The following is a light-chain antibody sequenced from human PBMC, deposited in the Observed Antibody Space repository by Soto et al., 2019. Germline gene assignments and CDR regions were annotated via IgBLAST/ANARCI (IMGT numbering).Light chain of an antibody. CDR2: GAS. J-gene: IGKJ1*01. V-gene: IGKV3-20*01. CDR3: QQYGSSPRT. CDR1: QSVTGSY. Sequence: EIVLTPSPGTLSLSPVERATLSCRASQSVTGSYLAWYQQKPGQAPRLLIYGASNRATGIPDRFSGSGSGTDFTLTITRLEPEDFAVYYCQQYGSSPRTFGHGTKVDIK.